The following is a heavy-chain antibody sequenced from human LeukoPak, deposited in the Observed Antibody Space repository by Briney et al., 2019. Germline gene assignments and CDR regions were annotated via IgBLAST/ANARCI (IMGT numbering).Heavy chain of an antibody. J-gene: IGHJ6*02. Sequence: SETLSLTCTVSGGSISSYYWSWIRQPPGKGLEWIGYIYYSGSTNYNPSLKSRVTISVDTSKNQFSLKQSSVTAADTAVYYCARQAYDFWSGYYTGYYYYGMDVWGQGTTVTVSS. CDR3: ARQAYDFWSGYYTGYYYYGMDV. D-gene: IGHD3-3*01. CDR2: IYYSGST. CDR1: GGSISSYY. V-gene: IGHV4-59*01.